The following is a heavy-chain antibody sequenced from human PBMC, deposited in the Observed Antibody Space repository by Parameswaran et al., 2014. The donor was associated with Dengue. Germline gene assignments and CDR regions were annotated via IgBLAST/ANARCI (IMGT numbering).Heavy chain of an antibody. CDR2: IYYSGST. Sequence: VRQAPGKGLEWIGYIYYSGSTYYNPSLKSRVTISVDTSKNQFSLKLSSVTAADTAVYYCARAYGDYSYWFDPWGQGTLVTVSS. CDR3: ARAYGDYSYWFDP. J-gene: IGHJ5*02. D-gene: IGHD4-17*01. V-gene: IGHV4-30-4*01.